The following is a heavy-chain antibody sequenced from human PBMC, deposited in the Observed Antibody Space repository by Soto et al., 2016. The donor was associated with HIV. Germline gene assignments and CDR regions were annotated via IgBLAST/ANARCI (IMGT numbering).Heavy chain of an antibody. J-gene: IGHJ4*02. CDR1: GFAFSNYA. Sequence: EVQLVQSGGGLVQPGGSLRLSCAASGFAFSNYAMHWVRQTPGKGLEYVSGISDNGGSAYYGNSLKDKITISRDNSNNMLYLQMGFLRAEDTAVYYCARGAGHWLVRENFYFDTWGQGALVTVSS. CDR3: ARGAGHWLVRENFYFDT. V-gene: IGHV3-64*01. CDR2: ISDNGGSA. D-gene: IGHD6-19*01.